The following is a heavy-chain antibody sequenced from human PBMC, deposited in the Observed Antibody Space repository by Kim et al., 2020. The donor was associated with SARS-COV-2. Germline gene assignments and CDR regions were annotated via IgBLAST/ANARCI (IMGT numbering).Heavy chain of an antibody. J-gene: IGHJ6*03. V-gene: IGHV3-33*01. Sequence: GGSLRLSCAASGFTFSDYGMHWVRQAPGKGLEWVAVIYFDGSVKSYADSVKGRLTISRDNSKNTLYLQMNSLRAEDTAVYYCARDLNYYMDLWGKGTTVTVSS. CDR3: ARDLNYYMDL. CDR2: IYFDGSVK. CDR1: GFTFSDYG.